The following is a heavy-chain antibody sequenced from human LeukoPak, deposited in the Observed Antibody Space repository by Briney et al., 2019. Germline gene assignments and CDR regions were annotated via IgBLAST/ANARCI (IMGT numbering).Heavy chain of an antibody. CDR2: IYPGDSDT. Sequence: GESLKISCKASGYSFTNYWIGWVRQMPGKGLEWMGIIYPGDSDTRYSPSFQGQVTISADKSISTAYLQWSSLKASDTAMYYCASRDSSSLNDYWGQGTLVTVSS. CDR3: ASRDSSSLNDY. J-gene: IGHJ4*02. CDR1: GYSFTNYW. V-gene: IGHV5-51*01. D-gene: IGHD6-6*01.